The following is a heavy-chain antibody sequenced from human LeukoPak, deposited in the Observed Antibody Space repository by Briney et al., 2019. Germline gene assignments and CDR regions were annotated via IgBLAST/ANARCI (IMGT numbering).Heavy chain of an antibody. D-gene: IGHD2-15*01. CDR1: GYTFTSYA. V-gene: IGHV1-18*01. J-gene: IGHJ4*02. Sequence: ASVKVSCKASGYTFTSYAISWVRQAPGQGLEWMGWISAYNGNTNYAQELQGRLTMTTDTSTSTAYMELRSLIPDDAAVYYCARSRGYCGGGSCYFDYWGQGTLVTVSS. CDR2: ISAYNGNT. CDR3: ARSRGYCGGGSCYFDY.